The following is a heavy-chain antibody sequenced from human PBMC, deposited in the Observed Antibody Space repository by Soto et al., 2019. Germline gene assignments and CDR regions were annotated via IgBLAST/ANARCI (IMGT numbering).Heavy chain of an antibody. D-gene: IGHD3-10*01. V-gene: IGHV3-7*03. CDR3: SRENWFQDY. Sequence: GSLRLSCAASGXTLPTYYMAWVRQAPGKGLEWVASIKNDGSEQYYVDSVKGRFTISRGNAKNSLYLQMNSLRAGDTALYYCSRENWFQDYWGQGTLGTVSS. CDR1: GXTLPTYY. CDR2: IKNDGSEQ. J-gene: IGHJ4*02.